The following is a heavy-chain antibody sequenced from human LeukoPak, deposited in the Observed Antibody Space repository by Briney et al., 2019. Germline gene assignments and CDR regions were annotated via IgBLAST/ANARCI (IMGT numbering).Heavy chain of an antibody. CDR3: ARRGTGGRSFDI. CDR1: GGSVSSGSYY. CDR2: ISFSGST. D-gene: IGHD2-8*02. V-gene: IGHV4-61*01. J-gene: IGHJ3*02. Sequence: SETLSLTCTVSGGSVSSGSYYWTWIRQPPGKGLEWIGYISFSGSTNFNPSLKSRVTISVDTSKNQFSLNLSSVTAADTAVYYCARRGTGGRSFDIWGQGTMVTVSS.